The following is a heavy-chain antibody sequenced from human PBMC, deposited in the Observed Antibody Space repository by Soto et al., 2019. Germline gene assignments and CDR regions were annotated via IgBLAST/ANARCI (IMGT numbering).Heavy chain of an antibody. CDR1: CGSISSYY. D-gene: IGHD3-3*01. CDR2: IYTSGST. CDR3: AREIYYDFWSGYYPMDV. V-gene: IGHV4-4*07. Sequence: SETLSPTCTVSCGSISSYYWSWIRQPAGKGVEWIGRIYTSGSTNYNPYLKSRVTMSVDTSKNQFSLKLSSVTAADTAVYYCAREIYYDFWSGYYPMDVWGQGTTVTVSS. J-gene: IGHJ6*02.